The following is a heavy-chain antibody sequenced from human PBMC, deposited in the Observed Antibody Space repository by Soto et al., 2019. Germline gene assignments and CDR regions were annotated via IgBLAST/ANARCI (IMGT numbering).Heavy chain of an antibody. Sequence: SETLSLTCAVYGGSFSGYYWSWIRQPPGKGLEWIGEINHSGSTNYNPSLKSRVTISVDTSKNQFSLKLSSVTAADTAVYYCARVGNDIVLMVYAYYYYYYMDFWGKGTTVTVSS. J-gene: IGHJ6*03. CDR3: ARVGNDIVLMVYAYYYYYYMDF. CDR2: INHSGST. CDR1: GGSFSGYY. D-gene: IGHD2-8*01. V-gene: IGHV4-34*01.